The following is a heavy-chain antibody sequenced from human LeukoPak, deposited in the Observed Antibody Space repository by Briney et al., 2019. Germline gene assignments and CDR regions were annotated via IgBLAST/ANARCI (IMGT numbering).Heavy chain of an antibody. V-gene: IGHV4-34*01. CDR2: INHSGST. CDR3: ASATRGYSYGYDPWWY. Sequence: PSETLSLTCAVYGGSFSGYYWSWIRQPPGKGLEWIGEINHSGSTNYNPSLKSRVTISVDTSKNQFSLKLSSVTAADTAVYYCASATRGYSYGYDPWWYWGQGTLVTVSS. CDR1: GGSFSGYY. J-gene: IGHJ4*02. D-gene: IGHD5-18*01.